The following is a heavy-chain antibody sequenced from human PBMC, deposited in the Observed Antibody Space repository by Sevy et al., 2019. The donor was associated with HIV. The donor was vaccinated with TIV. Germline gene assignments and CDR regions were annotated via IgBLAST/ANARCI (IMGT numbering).Heavy chain of an antibody. CDR3: ARDEYYYGSGSYYPYYYYGMDV. Sequence: GGSLRLSCAASGFTFSSYWMSWVRQAPGKGLEWVANIKQDGSEKYYVDSVKGRFTISRDNAKNSLYLQMNSLRAEDTAVYYCARDEYYYGSGSYYPYYYYGMDVWGQGTTVTVSS. J-gene: IGHJ6*02. CDR1: GFTFSSYW. D-gene: IGHD3-10*01. CDR2: IKQDGSEK. V-gene: IGHV3-7*03.